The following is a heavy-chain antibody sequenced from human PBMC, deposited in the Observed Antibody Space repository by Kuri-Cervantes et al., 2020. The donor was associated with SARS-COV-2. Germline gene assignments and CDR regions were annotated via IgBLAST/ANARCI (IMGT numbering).Heavy chain of an antibody. J-gene: IGHJ3*02. CDR2: INHSGST. CDR3: ARARIYCSSTSCRPMAFDI. Sequence: GSLRLSCAASGFTVSSNYMSWIRQPPGKGLEWIGEINHSGSTNYNPSLKSRVTISVDTSKNQFSLKLSSVTAADTAVYYCARARIYCSSTSCRPMAFDIWGQGTMVTVSS. D-gene: IGHD2-2*01. CDR1: GFTVSSNY. V-gene: IGHV4-34*01.